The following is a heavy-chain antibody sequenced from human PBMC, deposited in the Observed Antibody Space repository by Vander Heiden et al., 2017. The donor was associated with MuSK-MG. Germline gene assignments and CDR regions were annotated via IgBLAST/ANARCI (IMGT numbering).Heavy chain of an antibody. CDR1: GFTFSSYA. CDR2: ISGSGGST. V-gene: IGHV3-23*01. CDR3: AAGDWLAHDAFDI. J-gene: IGHJ3*02. Sequence: EVQLLESGGGLVQPGGSLRLSCAASGFTFSSYAMSWVRQAPGKGLEWVSAISGSGGSTYYADAVKGRFTISRDNSKNTLYLQMKRMRAEDTAVYYYAAGDWLAHDAFDIWCQGTMVTVSS. D-gene: IGHD3-9*01.